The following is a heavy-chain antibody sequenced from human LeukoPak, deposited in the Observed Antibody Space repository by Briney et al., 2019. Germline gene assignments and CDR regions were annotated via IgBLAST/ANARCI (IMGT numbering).Heavy chain of an antibody. CDR2: IKADGDEK. CDR3: ARDRGISSYYDY. CDR1: GFTFSGYS. Sequence: GGSLRLSCAASGFTFSGYSMNWVRQAPGKGLEWVANIKADGDEKYYVDSVKGRFTISRDNANNSVFLEMNSLRADDTAVYYCARDRGISSYYDYWGQGTLVSVSS. V-gene: IGHV3-7*01. D-gene: IGHD6-13*01. J-gene: IGHJ4*02.